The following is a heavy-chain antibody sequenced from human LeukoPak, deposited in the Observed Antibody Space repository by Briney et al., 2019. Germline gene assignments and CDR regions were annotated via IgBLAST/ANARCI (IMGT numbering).Heavy chain of an antibody. Sequence: SETLSLTCAVYGGSFSGYYWSWIRQPPGKGLEWIGEINHSGSTNYNPSLKSRVTISVDTSKNQSSLKLSSVTAADTAVYYCARGRRWAAAAILYWGQGTLVTVSS. D-gene: IGHD6-13*01. V-gene: IGHV4-34*01. CDR2: INHSGST. CDR3: ARGRRWAAAAILY. J-gene: IGHJ4*02. CDR1: GGSFSGYY.